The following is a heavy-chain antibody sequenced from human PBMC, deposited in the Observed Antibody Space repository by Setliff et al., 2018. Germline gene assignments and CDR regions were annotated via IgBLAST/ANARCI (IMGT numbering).Heavy chain of an antibody. CDR2: INPNSGGT. J-gene: IGHJ3*02. Sequence: GASVKVSCKASGYTFTGYYMHWVRQAPGQGLEWMGWINPNSGGTNYAQKFQVRVTMTRDTSISTAYMELSRLRSDDTAVYYCARGGGSSSWYDAFDIWGQGTMVTVSS. CDR3: ARGGGSSSWYDAFDI. V-gene: IGHV1-2*02. D-gene: IGHD6-13*01. CDR1: GYTFTGYY.